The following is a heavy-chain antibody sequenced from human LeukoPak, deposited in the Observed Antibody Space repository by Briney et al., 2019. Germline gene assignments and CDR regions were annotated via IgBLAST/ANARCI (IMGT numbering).Heavy chain of an antibody. CDR1: GYTFTGYY. CDR3: AREMYYYDSSGYYYSAGLDY. CDR2: INPNSGGT. J-gene: IGHJ4*02. Sequence: GASVKVSCKASGYTFTGYYMHWVRQAPGQGLEWMGWINPNSGGTNYAQKFQGRVTMTRDTSISTAYMELSRLRSDDTAVYYCAREMYYYDSSGYYYSAGLDYWGQGTLVTVSS. D-gene: IGHD3-22*01. V-gene: IGHV1-2*02.